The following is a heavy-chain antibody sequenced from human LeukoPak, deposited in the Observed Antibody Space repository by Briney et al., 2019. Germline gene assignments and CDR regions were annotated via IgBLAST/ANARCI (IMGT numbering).Heavy chain of an antibody. CDR3: ARVPSKVTMVRVNWFDP. J-gene: IGHJ5*02. CDR1: GYTFTNSD. Sequence: ASVKVSCKASGYTFTNSDINWVQQAPGQGLEWMGWMNPNSGKTGYARKFQGRVTFTRNSSISTAYMDLSSLRSEDTAVYYCARVPSKVTMVRVNWFDPWGQGTLVTVSS. CDR2: MNPNSGKT. D-gene: IGHD3-10*01. V-gene: IGHV1-8*03.